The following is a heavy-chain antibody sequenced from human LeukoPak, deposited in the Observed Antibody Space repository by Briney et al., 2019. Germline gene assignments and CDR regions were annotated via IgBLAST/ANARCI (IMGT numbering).Heavy chain of an antibody. V-gene: IGHV3-48*01. CDR2: ISSSNSTI. CDR3: ARDPDDY. J-gene: IGHJ4*02. CDR1: GFTLSSYS. Sequence: PGGSLRLSCAASGFTLSSYSMNWVRQAPGKGLEWVSYISSSNSTIYYADSVRGRFTISRDNAKNSLYLQMNNLRVEDTAVYYCARDPDDYWGQGTLVTVSS.